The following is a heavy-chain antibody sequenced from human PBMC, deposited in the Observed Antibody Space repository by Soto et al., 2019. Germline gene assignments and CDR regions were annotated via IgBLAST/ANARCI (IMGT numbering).Heavy chain of an antibody. CDR3: AHRSSGPLFDY. CDR2: IYWDDDK. CDR1: GFSLSTSGVG. V-gene: IGHV2-5*02. Sequence: SGPTLVNPTQTLTLTCTFSGFSLSTSGVGVGWIRQPPGKALEWLALIYWDDDKHYSPSLKSRLTITKDTSKNQVVLTMTNMDPVDTGTYYCAHRSSGPLFDYWGQGTLVTVSS. D-gene: IGHD3-22*01. J-gene: IGHJ4*02.